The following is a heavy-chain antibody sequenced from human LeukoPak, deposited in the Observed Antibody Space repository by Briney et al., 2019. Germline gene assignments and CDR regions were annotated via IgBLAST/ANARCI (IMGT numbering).Heavy chain of an antibody. V-gene: IGHV3-7*04. CDR2: IKQDGSDK. J-gene: IGHJ4*02. Sequence: GGSLRLSCAASGFTFSSYWMSWVRQAPGKGLEGVANIKQDGSDKYYVDSVKGRFTISRDNAENSLYLQMNSLRADDTAVYYCARKAGGGNTWDDYWGQGTLVTVSS. D-gene: IGHD4-23*01. CDR1: GFTFSSYW. CDR3: ARKAGGGNTWDDY.